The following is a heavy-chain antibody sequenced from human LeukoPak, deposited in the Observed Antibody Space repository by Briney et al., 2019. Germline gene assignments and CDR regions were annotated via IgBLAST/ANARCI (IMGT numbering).Heavy chain of an antibody. CDR1: GFTLRNYA. V-gene: IGHV3-23*01. J-gene: IGHJ6*03. CDR3: AKESVVVAATGYYYYMDV. CDR2: LSGSTT. D-gene: IGHD2-15*01. Sequence: PGGSLRLSCAVSGFTLRNYAMSWVRQAPGRGLEWDSILSGSTTYYADSVKGRFTMSRDNSENTLYLQMNSLRAEDTAIYYCAKESVVVAATGYYYYMDVWGRGTTVTVSS.